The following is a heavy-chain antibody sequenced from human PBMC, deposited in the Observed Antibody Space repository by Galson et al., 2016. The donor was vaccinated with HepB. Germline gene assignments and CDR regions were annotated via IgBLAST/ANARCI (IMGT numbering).Heavy chain of an antibody. V-gene: IGHV3-9*01. J-gene: IGHJ2*01. CDR3: AKASARTIVLANFDH. Sequence: SLRLSCAAPGFRFTHYAMHWVRQAPGKGLEWVSGICWDRSSIEYADSVKGRFTISRDNAKNTLYLQMNSLRVEDTAVYYCAKASARTIVLANFDHWGRGTLVTVSS. CDR2: ICWDRSSI. D-gene: IGHD2/OR15-2a*01. CDR1: GFRFTHYA.